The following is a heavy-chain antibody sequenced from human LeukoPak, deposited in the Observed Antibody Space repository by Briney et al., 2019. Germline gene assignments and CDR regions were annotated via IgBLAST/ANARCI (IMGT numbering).Heavy chain of an antibody. J-gene: IGHJ6*03. CDR2: ISAYNGNT. Sequence: ASVKVSCKASGYTFTSYGISWVRQAPGQGLEWMGWISAYNGNTNYAQKLQGRVTMTTDTSTSTAYMELRSLRSDDTAVYYCARARTFSGSYYYYMDVWGKGTTVTVSS. V-gene: IGHV1-18*01. CDR3: ARARTFSGSYYYYMDV. D-gene: IGHD1-26*01. CDR1: GYTFTSYG.